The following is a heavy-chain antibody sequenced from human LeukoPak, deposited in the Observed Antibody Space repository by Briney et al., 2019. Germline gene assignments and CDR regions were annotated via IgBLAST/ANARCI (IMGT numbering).Heavy chain of an antibody. Sequence: ASVKVSCKASGYTFTSYGISWVRQAPGQGLEWMGWISAYNGNTNYAQRLQGRVTMTTDTSTSTAYMELRSLRSDDTAVYYCARAGGRVPAAIGDWFDPWGQGTLVTVSS. D-gene: IGHD2-2*01. CDR3: ARAGGRVPAAIGDWFDP. CDR1: GYTFTSYG. V-gene: IGHV1-18*01. CDR2: ISAYNGNT. J-gene: IGHJ5*02.